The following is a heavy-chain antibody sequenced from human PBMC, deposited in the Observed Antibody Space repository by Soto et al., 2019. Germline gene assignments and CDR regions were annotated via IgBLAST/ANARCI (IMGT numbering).Heavy chain of an antibody. V-gene: IGHV3-7*05. CDR2: IKQDGSEK. J-gene: IGHJ6*02. CDR1: GFTFSSYW. Sequence: GGSLRLSCAASGFTFSSYWMSWVRQAPGKGLEWVANIKQDGSEKYYVDSVKGRFTISRDNAKNSLYLQMNSLRAEDTAVYYCARDFVSKSSSWYSYYYYGMDVRGQGTTVTVSS. D-gene: IGHD6-13*01. CDR3: ARDFVSKSSSWYSYYYYGMDV.